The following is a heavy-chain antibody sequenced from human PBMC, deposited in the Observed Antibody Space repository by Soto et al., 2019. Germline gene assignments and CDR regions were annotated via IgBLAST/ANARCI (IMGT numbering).Heavy chain of an antibody. CDR2: IYYSGST. CDR1: GGSISSSNW. V-gene: IGHV4-39*02. D-gene: IGHD3-10*01. CDR3: ARSHYYGSGSYDY. J-gene: IGHJ4*02. Sequence: SETLSLTCAVSGGSISSSNWWSWVRQPPGKGLEWIGSIYYSGSTYYNPSLKSRVTISVDTSENHFSLKLSSVTAADTAVYYCARSHYYGSGSYDYWGQGTLVTVSS.